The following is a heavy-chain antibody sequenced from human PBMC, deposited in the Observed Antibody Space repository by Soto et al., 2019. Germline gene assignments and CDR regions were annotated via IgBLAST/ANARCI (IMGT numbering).Heavy chain of an antibody. V-gene: IGHV3-15*01. CDR3: TTERGSPYGPTLG. J-gene: IGHJ4*02. Sequence: EVQLVESGGGLVKPGGSLRLSCAASGFTFSNAWMSWVRQAPGKGLEWVGRIKSKTDGGTTDYAAPVKGRFTISRDDSKNTLYLQMNSLKTEDTAVYYCTTERGSPYGPTLGWGQGTLVTVSS. D-gene: IGHD4-17*01. CDR2: IKSKTDGGTT. CDR1: GFTFSNAW.